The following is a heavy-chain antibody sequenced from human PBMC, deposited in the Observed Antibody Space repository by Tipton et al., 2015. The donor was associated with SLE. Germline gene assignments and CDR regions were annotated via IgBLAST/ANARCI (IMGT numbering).Heavy chain of an antibody. V-gene: IGHV3-9*01. CDR3: ARAMAVYGSGNSFSYYFDS. J-gene: IGHJ4*02. D-gene: IGHD3-10*01. Sequence: QLVQSGGGLVQPGRSLRLSCAASGFTFDDFGMHWVRQAPGKGLEWVSGISWNSGFIGYADSVKGRFTISRDNAKNSLYLQMNSLGAEDTAFYHCARAMAVYGSGNSFSYYFDSWGQGALVTVSS. CDR2: ISWNSGFI. CDR1: GFTFDDFG.